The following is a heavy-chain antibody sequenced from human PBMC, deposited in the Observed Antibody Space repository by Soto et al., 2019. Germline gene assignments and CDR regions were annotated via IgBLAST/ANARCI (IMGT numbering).Heavy chain of an antibody. V-gene: IGHV4-30-4*02. D-gene: IGHD6-19*01. CDR3: TKAYGYSSGHNDN. CDR2: ISHSGST. Sequence: PSDTLCLTCTVSWGSISSGNYYWSVIRQPPGNGVEWIGFISHSGSTYYSASLQSRVHMSVDTSKTQFSLNLSFVTAADTAVYYCTKAYGYSSGHNDNWGQGTLVTVSS. CDR1: WGSISSGNYY. J-gene: IGHJ4*02.